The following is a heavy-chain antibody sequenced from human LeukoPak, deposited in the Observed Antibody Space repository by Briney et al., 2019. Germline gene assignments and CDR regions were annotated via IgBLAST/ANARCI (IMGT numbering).Heavy chain of an antibody. CDR2: IYPGDSDT. Sequence: GESLKTSCKGSGYSFTSYWIGWVRQMPGKGLEWMGIIYPGDSDTRYSPSFQGQVTISADKSISTAYLQWSSLKASDTAMYYCARGGIDGSGGSCYLVWFDPWGQGTLVTVSS. V-gene: IGHV5-51*01. D-gene: IGHD2-15*01. J-gene: IGHJ5*02. CDR3: ARGGIDGSGGSCYLVWFDP. CDR1: GYSFTSYW.